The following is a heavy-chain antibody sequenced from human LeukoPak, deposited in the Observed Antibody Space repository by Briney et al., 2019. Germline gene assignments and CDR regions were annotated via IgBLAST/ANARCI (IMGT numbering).Heavy chain of an antibody. CDR3: ARSLIAVAGTADWYFDL. V-gene: IGHV1-18*04. CDR1: GYTFTSYG. D-gene: IGHD6-19*01. CDR2: ISAYNGNT. J-gene: IGHJ2*01. Sequence: ASVKVSCKASGYTFTSYGISWVRQAPGKGLEWMGWISAYNGNTNYAQKLQGRVTMTTDTSTSTAYMELRSLRSDDTAVYYCARSLIAVAGTADWYFDLWGRGTLVTVSS.